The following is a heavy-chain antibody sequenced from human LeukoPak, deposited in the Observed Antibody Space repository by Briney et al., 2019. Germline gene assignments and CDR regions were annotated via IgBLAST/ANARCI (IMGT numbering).Heavy chain of an antibody. CDR3: AKDQPVGYCSSTSCYIDY. Sequence: GGSLRLSCAASGFSVSSYAMSWVRQAPGKGLEWVSAISGSGGSTYYADSVKGRFTISRDNSKNTLYLQMNSLRAEDTAVYYCAKDQPVGYCSSTSCYIDYWGQGTLVTVSS. J-gene: IGHJ4*02. D-gene: IGHD2-2*02. CDR2: ISGSGGST. CDR1: GFSVSSYA. V-gene: IGHV3-23*01.